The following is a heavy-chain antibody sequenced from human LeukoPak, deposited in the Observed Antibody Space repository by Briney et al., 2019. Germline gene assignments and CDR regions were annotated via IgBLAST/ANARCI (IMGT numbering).Heavy chain of an antibody. J-gene: IGHJ4*02. Sequence: GESLKISCKASGYRFTDHWIGWVRQMPGKGLEWMGIIYPGDSDTRCSPSFQGQVTISADKSISTAYLQWSTLQAPDTAMYYCARGDNSGWYFFDYWGQGTLVTVSS. CDR1: GYRFTDHW. CDR3: ARGDNSGWYFFDY. V-gene: IGHV5-51*01. D-gene: IGHD6-19*01. CDR2: IYPGDSDT.